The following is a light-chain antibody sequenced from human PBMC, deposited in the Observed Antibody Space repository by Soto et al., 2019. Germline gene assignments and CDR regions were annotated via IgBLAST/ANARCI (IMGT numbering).Light chain of an antibody. CDR1: SSDVGAYNY. CDR2: AVT. J-gene: IGLJ3*02. V-gene: IGLV2-8*01. Sequence: QSVLTQPPSASGSPGQSVTISCTGTSSDVGAYNYVSWYQQHAGKAPKLVIYAVTKRPSGVPDRFSGSKSANTASLTVSGLQADDEAGYYCSSFASSNTWVFGGGTQLTVL. CDR3: SSFASSNTWV.